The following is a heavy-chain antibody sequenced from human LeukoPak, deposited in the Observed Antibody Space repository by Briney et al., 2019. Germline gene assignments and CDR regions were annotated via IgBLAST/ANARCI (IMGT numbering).Heavy chain of an antibody. CDR3: ARLGYDSSGYYTPYYFDY. D-gene: IGHD3-22*01. J-gene: IGHJ4*02. V-gene: IGHV4-39*01. Sequence: PSETLSLTCTVSGGSISSSSYYWGWIRQPPGKGLEWIGSIYYSGSTYYNPSLKSRVTISVDTPKNQFSLKLSSVTAADTAVYYCARLGYDSSGYYTPYYFDYWGQGTLVTVSS. CDR2: IYYSGST. CDR1: GGSISSSSYY.